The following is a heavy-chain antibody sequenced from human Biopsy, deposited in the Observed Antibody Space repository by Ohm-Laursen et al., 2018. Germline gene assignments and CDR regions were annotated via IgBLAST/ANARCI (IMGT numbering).Heavy chain of an antibody. D-gene: IGHD2-8*02. CDR3: ARETNGTGWPYYYFYGMDV. J-gene: IGHJ6*02. V-gene: IGHV4-59*01. Sequence: SDTLSLTCTVSGGSISSDNWSWIRQTPGQGLEWIGNIHYSGTTNYNPSLKSRVTISVDTSKNQFSLRLNSVAAADTAVYYCARETNGTGWPYYYFYGMDVWGQGTTVTVSS. CDR1: GGSISSDN. CDR2: IHYSGTT.